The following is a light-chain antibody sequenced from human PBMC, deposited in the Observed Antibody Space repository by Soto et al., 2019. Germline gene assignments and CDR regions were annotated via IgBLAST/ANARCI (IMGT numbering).Light chain of an antibody. CDR2: AAS. J-gene: IGKJ5*01. CDR3: QQYYSYPRT. CDR1: QDIAIY. Sequence: AIQLTQSPSSLSASVGDRVTITCRASQDIAIYLAWYQQKPGEAPKLLIYAASTLYGGVPSRFSGSGSGTDFTLTISCLQSEDFATYYCQQYYSYPRTFGQGTRLEI. V-gene: IGKV1-8*01.